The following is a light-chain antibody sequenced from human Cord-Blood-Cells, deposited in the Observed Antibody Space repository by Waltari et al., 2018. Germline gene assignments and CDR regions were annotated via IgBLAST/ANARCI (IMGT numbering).Light chain of an antibody. Sequence: QSALTQPHSASGSPGQSVTISCTGTSSDVGGYNYVSWYQQHPGKAPKHMIYAVSKRPSGVPDRFSGTKSGNTACLAVSGIQAEDESDYYCSSYAGSNVVFGEGTKLTVL. CDR2: AVS. V-gene: IGLV2-8*01. CDR3: SSYAGSNVV. J-gene: IGLJ2*01. CDR1: SSDVGGYNY.